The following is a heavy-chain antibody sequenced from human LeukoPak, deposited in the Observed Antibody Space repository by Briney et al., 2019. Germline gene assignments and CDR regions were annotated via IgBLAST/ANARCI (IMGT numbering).Heavy chain of an antibody. CDR2: IYYSGST. V-gene: IGHV4-39*01. Sequence: SETLSLTCTVSGGSISSSSYYWGWIRQPPGKGLEWIGTIYYSGSTYYNPSLKSRVTISVDTSKNQFSLKLSPVTAADTAVYYCASLILMVYAVDYWGQGTLVTVSS. D-gene: IGHD2-8*01. CDR1: GGSISSSSYY. J-gene: IGHJ4*02. CDR3: ASLILMVYAVDY.